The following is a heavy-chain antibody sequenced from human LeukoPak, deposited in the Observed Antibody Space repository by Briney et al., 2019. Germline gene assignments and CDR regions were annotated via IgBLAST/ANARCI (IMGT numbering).Heavy chain of an antibody. CDR3: VRISRSFVVASDWFFDL. CDR2: IYWDDDK. CDR1: GFSLNTHRVG. Sequence: SGPTLVKPTQTFTLTCTFSGFSLNTHRVGVGWIRQPPGKALEGLALIYWDDDKRYSPSLRTRLTITKEISKNQVVLTMTNMASVDTGTYFCVRISRSFVVASDWFFDLWGRGTLVTVSS. D-gene: IGHD2-21*01. V-gene: IGHV2-5*04. J-gene: IGHJ2*01.